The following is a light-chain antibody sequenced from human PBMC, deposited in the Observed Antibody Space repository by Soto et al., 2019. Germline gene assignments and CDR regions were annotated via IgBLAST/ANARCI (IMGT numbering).Light chain of an antibody. J-gene: IGLJ1*01. CDR1: SSNIGAGYD. CDR2: TDN. V-gene: IGLV1-40*01. Sequence: QSVLTQPPSVSAAPGQRVTISCTGSSSNIGAGYDVHWYHQLPGTAPKLLVSTDNHRPSGVPDRLSASKSGASASLAITGLQAEDEAHYYCQSYDKTLTAYVFGTGTKLTVL. CDR3: QSYDKTLTAYV.